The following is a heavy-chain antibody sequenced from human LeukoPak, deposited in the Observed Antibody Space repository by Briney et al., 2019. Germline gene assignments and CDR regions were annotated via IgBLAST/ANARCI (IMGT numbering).Heavy chain of an antibody. CDR3: ARGPHYYYYMDV. V-gene: IGHV1-69*04. CDR1: GGTFSSYA. CDR2: IIPILGIA. Sequence: GASVKVSCKASGGTFSSYAISWVRQAPGQGLEWMGRIIPILGIANYAQKFQGRVTITADKSTSTAYMELRSLRSEDTAVYYCARGPHYYYYMDVWGKGTTVTVSS. J-gene: IGHJ6*03.